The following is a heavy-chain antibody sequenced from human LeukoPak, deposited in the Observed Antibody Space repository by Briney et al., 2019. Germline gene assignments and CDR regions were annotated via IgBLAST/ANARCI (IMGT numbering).Heavy chain of an antibody. CDR2: IKEDGTET. Sequence: GGSLRLSCAASGFTFSSFDMSWVRLAPGKGLEWVANIKEDGTETYYVDSVKGRFTISRDNAKNSLDLQMNSLRVEDTAVYYCARLGPASSGWPESFDYWGQGTLVTVSS. V-gene: IGHV3-7*03. CDR3: ARLGPASSGWPESFDY. D-gene: IGHD6-19*01. J-gene: IGHJ4*02. CDR1: GFTFSSFD.